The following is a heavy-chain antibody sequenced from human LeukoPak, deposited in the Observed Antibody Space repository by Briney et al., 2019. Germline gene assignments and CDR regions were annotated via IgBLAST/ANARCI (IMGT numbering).Heavy chain of an antibody. CDR3: AKAREKYSSGWYDFDY. D-gene: IGHD6-19*01. V-gene: IGHV3-23*01. J-gene: IGHJ4*02. CDR1: GFTFSSYA. CDR2: ISGSGGST. Sequence: GGSLRLSCAASGFTFSSYAMSWVRQAPGKGLEWVSAISGSGGSTYYADSVKGRFTISRDNSKNTLYLQMNSLRAEDTAVYYCAKAREKYSSGWYDFDYWGQGTLLTVSS.